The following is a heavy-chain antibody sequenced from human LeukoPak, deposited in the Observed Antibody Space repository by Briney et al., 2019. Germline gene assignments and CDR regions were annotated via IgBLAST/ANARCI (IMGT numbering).Heavy chain of an antibody. CDR2: INSDGSST. CDR3: ARGGILTGYYAFDY. D-gene: IGHD3-9*01. CDR1: GFTFSSYW. J-gene: IGHJ4*02. Sequence: GGSLRLSCAASGFTFSSYWMHWVRQAPGKGLVWVSRINSDGSSTSYADSVKGRFTIPRDNAKNTLYLQMNSLRAEDTAVYYCARGGILTGYYAFDYWGQGTLVTVSS. V-gene: IGHV3-74*01.